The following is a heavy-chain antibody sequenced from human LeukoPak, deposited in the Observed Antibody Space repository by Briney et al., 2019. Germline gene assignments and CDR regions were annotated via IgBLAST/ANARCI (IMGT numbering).Heavy chain of an antibody. J-gene: IGHJ4*02. CDR3: AKDLVIRFLDLLFDY. D-gene: IGHD3-3*01. CDR2: ISGSGGST. Sequence: GGSLRLSCAASGFTFSDYYMSWVRQAPGKGLEWVSAISGSGGSTYYADSVKGRFTISRDNSKNTLYLQMNSLRAEDTAVYYCAKDLVIRFLDLLFDYWGQGTLVTVSS. V-gene: IGHV3-23*01. CDR1: GFTFSDYY.